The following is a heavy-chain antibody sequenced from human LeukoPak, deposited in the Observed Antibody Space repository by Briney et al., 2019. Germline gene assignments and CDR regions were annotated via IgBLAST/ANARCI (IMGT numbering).Heavy chain of an antibody. Sequence: PSETLSLTCTVSGGPISSSSYYWGWIRQPPGKGLEWIGSIYSSGSTYYNPSLKSRVTISVDTSKNQFSLNLSSVPASDTAVYYCARRGGSGRSFDYWGQGILVTVSS. CDR3: ARRGGSGRSFDY. D-gene: IGHD3-10*01. CDR1: GGPISSSSYY. V-gene: IGHV4-39*01. CDR2: IYSSGST. J-gene: IGHJ4*02.